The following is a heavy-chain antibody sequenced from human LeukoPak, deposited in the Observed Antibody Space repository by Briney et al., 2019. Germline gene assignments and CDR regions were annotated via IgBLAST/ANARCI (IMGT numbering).Heavy chain of an antibody. V-gene: IGHV3-9*01. J-gene: IGHJ4*02. CDR2: FNWNSGSS. CDR1: GFTFDDHA. D-gene: IGHD6-13*01. Sequence: GRSLRLSWAASGFTFDDHAMHWVRQAPGKGLEWVSGFNWNSGSSAYADSVKGRFTISRDNAKNSLYLQMNSLRAEDTALYYCAKGYRSSWSSPFDYWGQGTLVTVSS. CDR3: AKGYRSSWSSPFDY.